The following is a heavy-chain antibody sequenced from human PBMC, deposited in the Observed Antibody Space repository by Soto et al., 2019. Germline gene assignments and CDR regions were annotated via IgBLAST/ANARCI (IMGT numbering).Heavy chain of an antibody. D-gene: IGHD1-1*01. Sequence: GSLRLSCAASGFTVSSNYMSWVRQAPGKGLEWVSVIYSGGSTYYADSVKGRFTISRDNSKNTLYLQMNSLRAEDTAVYYCAGTGTTYYYYGMDVWGQGTTVTVSS. CDR3: AGTGTTYYYYGMDV. CDR1: GFTVSSNY. V-gene: IGHV3-53*01. CDR2: IYSGGST. J-gene: IGHJ6*02.